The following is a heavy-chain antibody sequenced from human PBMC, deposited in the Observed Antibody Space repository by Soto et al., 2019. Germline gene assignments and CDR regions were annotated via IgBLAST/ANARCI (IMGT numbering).Heavy chain of an antibody. CDR1: GGSISSSSYY. V-gene: IGHV4-39*01. CDR3: ASDSLGYSSGRAPVP. J-gene: IGHJ4*02. D-gene: IGHD6-19*01. Sequence: TSETLSLTCTVSGGSISSSSYYWGWIRQPPGKGLEWIGSIYYSGSTYYNPSLKSRVTISVDTSKNQFSLKLSSVTAADTAVYYCASDSLGYSSGRAPVPWGQGTLVTVSS. CDR2: IYYSGST.